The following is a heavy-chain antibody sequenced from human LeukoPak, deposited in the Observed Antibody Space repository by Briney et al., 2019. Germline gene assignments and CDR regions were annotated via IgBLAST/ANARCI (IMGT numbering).Heavy chain of an antibody. CDR3: ARGGPLTYDIVVVVAATHMFDY. D-gene: IGHD2-15*01. J-gene: IGHJ4*02. V-gene: IGHV4-34*01. CDR1: GASFSGYY. Sequence: SETLSLTCALYGASFSGYYWSWIRQPPGKGLEWIGEINHSGSTNYNPSLKSRVTISVDTSKNQFSLKLSSVTAADTAVYYCARGGPLTYDIVVVVAATHMFDYWGQGTLVTVSS. CDR2: INHSGST.